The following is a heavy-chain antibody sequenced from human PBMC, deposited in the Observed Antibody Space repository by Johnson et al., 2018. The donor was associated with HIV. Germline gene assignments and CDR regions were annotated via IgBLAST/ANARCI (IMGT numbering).Heavy chain of an antibody. CDR2: ISYDGSNK. V-gene: IGHV3-30*04. CDR1: GFTFSSYA. Sequence: QVQVVESGGGVVQPGGSLRLSCAASGFTFSSYAMHWVRQAPGKGLEWVAVISYDGSNKYYADSVRGRFTISKDNFKNTLYLQMNSLRAEDTAVYYCARGIRGVVVTADDAFDIWGQGTMVTVSS. CDR3: ARGIRGVVVTADDAFDI. D-gene: IGHD2-21*02. J-gene: IGHJ3*02.